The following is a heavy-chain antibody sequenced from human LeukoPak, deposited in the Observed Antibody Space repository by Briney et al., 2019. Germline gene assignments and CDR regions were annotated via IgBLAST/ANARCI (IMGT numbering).Heavy chain of an antibody. V-gene: IGHV3-7*02. D-gene: IGHD3-10*01. J-gene: IGHJ4*02. CDR1: GFTFSNYW. Sequence: GGSLRLSCTASGFTFSNYWMSWVRQAPGKGLEWVANIKQDGSEKDYVDALKGRFNVSRDNDKNSLYLQMDSLRAEDTAVYYCATRGDRSFDYWGQGTLVTVSS. CDR2: IKQDGSEK. CDR3: ATRGDRSFDY.